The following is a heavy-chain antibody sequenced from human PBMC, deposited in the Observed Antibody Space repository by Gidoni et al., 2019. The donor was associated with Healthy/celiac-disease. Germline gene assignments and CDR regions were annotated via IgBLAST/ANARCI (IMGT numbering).Heavy chain of an antibody. CDR1: GFTFSSYS. D-gene: IGHD5-12*01. CDR2: ISSSSSYI. Sequence: EVQLVESGGGLVKPGGSLRLSCAASGFTFSSYSMNWVRQAPGKGLEWVSSISSSSSYIYYADSVKGRFTISRDNAKNSLYLQMNSLRAEDTAVYYCARVPRIYSGYDYRERNYYYYYMDVWGKGTTVTVSS. V-gene: IGHV3-21*01. CDR3: ARVPRIYSGYDYRERNYYYYYMDV. J-gene: IGHJ6*03.